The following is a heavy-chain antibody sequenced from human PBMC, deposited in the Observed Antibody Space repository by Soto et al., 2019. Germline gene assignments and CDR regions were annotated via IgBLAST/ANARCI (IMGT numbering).Heavy chain of an antibody. CDR3: ARANGPYGMDV. J-gene: IGHJ6*02. D-gene: IGHD1-1*01. CDR2: IFPILGTV. Sequence: QVHLVQSGAEVKKPGSSVKVSCKASGGTFSSYTFTWVRQAPGQGLEWMGKIFPILGTVNYAQKFQGRVTITADKSTSPAYMYLSSLRSEDTAVYYCARANGPYGMDVWGQGTTVTVSS. CDR1: GGTFSSYT. V-gene: IGHV1-69*08.